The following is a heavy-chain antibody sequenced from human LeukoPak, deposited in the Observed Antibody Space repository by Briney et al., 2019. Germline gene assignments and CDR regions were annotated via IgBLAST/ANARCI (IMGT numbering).Heavy chain of an antibody. J-gene: IGHJ4*02. CDR3: GRGVEPLAANTLAY. CDR2: LYSDGNT. V-gene: IGHV3-53*01. CDR1: GFTVITND. D-gene: IGHD1-14*01. Sequence: PGGSLRLSCAASGFTVITNDMTWVRQAPGKGLEWVSVLYSDGNTKYADSVQGRFTISSDNSKNTLYLEMNSLSPDDTAVYYGGRGVEPLAANTLAYWGQGTLVTVSS.